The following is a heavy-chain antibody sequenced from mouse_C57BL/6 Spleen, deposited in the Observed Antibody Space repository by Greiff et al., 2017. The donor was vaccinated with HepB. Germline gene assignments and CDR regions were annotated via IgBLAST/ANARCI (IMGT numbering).Heavy chain of an antibody. Sequence: ESGGDLVKPGGSLKLSCAASGFTFSSYGMSWVRQTPDKRLEWVATISSGGSYTYYPDSVKGRFTISRDNAKNTLYLQMSSLKSEDTAMYYCARQVGRGYFDYWGQGTTLTVSS. CDR3: ARQVGRGYFDY. CDR1: GFTFSSYG. D-gene: IGHD4-1*01. CDR2: ISSGGSYT. J-gene: IGHJ2*01. V-gene: IGHV5-6*01.